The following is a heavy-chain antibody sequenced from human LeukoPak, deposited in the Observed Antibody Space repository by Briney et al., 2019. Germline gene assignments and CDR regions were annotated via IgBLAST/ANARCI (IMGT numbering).Heavy chain of an antibody. CDR1: GYTLTELS. D-gene: IGHD2-15*01. Sequence: ASVKVSCKVSGYTLTELSMHWVRQAPGKGLEWMGGFDPEDGETIYAQKFQGRVTMTEDTSTDTAYMELSSLRSEDTAVYYCATVGCSGGSCYSDALDIWGQGTMVTVSS. CDR3: ATVGCSGGSCYSDALDI. V-gene: IGHV1-24*01. CDR2: FDPEDGET. J-gene: IGHJ3*02.